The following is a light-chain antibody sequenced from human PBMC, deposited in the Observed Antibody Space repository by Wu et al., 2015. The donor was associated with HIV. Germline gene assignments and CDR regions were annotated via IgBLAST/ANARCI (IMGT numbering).Light chain of an antibody. J-gene: IGKJ4*01. CDR2: DAS. CDR3: QQLNNYPHT. Sequence: DIQLTQSPSFLSASVGDRVTITCRASQGTSSRLAWYQQKPGKAPKFLIYDASTLQSGVPSRFSGSGSGTQFTLTISSLQPEDFATYYCQQLNNYPHTFGGGTKVEVK. V-gene: IGKV1-9*01. CDR1: QGTSSR.